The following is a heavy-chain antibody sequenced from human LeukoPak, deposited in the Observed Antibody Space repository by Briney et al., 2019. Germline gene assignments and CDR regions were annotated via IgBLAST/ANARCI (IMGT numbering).Heavy chain of an antibody. Sequence: SETLSLTCAVSDYSISSGYYWGWIRQPPGKGLEWIGSIYHSGSTDYNPSLKSRVTISVDTSKKQFSLKLSSVTAADTAVYYCARNESSGYFDSRGQGTLVTVSS. CDR1: DYSISSGYY. D-gene: IGHD3-22*01. J-gene: IGHJ4*02. CDR2: IYHSGST. V-gene: IGHV4-38-2*01. CDR3: ARNESSGYFDS.